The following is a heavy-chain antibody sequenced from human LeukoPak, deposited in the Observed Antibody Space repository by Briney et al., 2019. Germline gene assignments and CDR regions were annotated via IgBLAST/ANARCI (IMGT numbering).Heavy chain of an antibody. CDR3: AKALPYYYDSSGYYYYYGMDV. CDR2: ISWNSGSI. J-gene: IGHJ6*02. Sequence: GGSLRLSCAASGFTFDDYAMHWVRQAPGKGLEWVSGISWNSGSIGYADSVKGRFTISRDNAKNSLYLQMNRLRAEDTALYYCAKALPYYYDSSGYYYYYGMDVWGQGTTVTVSS. CDR1: GFTFDDYA. V-gene: IGHV3-9*01. D-gene: IGHD3-22*01.